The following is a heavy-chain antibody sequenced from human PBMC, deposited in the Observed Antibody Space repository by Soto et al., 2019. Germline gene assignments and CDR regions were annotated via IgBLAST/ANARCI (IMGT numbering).Heavy chain of an antibody. Sequence: SETLSLTCAVSGVSLTSGNWWTWVRQSPQRGLEYIGEIFHDGTANYYPSFERRVAMSVDTTRNQFSLKLTSVTAADTAVYFCARLVYDTRLNYMYFDFWGPGTLVTVSS. CDR3: ARLVYDTRLNYMYFDF. D-gene: IGHD3-10*01. CDR2: IFHDGTA. CDR1: GVSLTSGNW. V-gene: IGHV4-4*02. J-gene: IGHJ4*02.